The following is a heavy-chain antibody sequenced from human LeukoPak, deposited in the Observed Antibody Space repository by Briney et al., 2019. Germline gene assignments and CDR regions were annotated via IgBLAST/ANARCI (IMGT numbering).Heavy chain of an antibody. J-gene: IGHJ3*02. CDR3: ARHSGWGYIAAAGTDDAFDI. CDR2: IYYSGST. CDR1: GYSISSGYY. V-gene: IGHV4-38-2*02. D-gene: IGHD6-13*01. Sequence: SETLSLTCTVSGYSISSGYYWGWIRQPPGKGLEWIGSIYYSGSTHYNLSLKSRVTISVDTSKNQFSLKLSSVTAADTAVYYCARHSGWGYIAAAGTDDAFDIWGQGTMVTVSS.